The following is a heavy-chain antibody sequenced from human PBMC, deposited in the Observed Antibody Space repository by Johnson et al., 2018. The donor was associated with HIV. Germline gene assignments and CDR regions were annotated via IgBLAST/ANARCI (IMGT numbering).Heavy chain of an antibody. CDR1: GFTFSNAW. CDR2: IKSKTDGGTT. Sequence: VQLVESGGDLVKPGGSLRLSCAASGFTFSNAWMSWVRQAPGKGLEWVGRIKSKTDGGTTDYAAPVKGRFTISRDDSKNTLYLQMNSLRAEDTAVYYCARDTGGGEPYDIWGQGTMVTVSS. CDR3: ARDTGGGEPYDI. D-gene: IGHD2-21*01. J-gene: IGHJ3*02. V-gene: IGHV3-15*01.